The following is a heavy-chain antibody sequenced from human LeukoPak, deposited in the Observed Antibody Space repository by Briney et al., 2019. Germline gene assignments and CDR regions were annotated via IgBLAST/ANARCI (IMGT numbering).Heavy chain of an antibody. Sequence: SETLSLTCTVSGGSISSGSYYWSWIRQPAGKGLEWIGRIYTSGSTNYNPSLKSRVTISVDTSKNQFSLKLSSVTAADTAVYYCARDPVLDGEWEPIDAFDIWGQGTMVTVSS. CDR3: ARDPVLDGEWEPIDAFDI. CDR2: IYTSGST. V-gene: IGHV4-61*02. CDR1: GGSISSGSYY. D-gene: IGHD1-26*01. J-gene: IGHJ3*02.